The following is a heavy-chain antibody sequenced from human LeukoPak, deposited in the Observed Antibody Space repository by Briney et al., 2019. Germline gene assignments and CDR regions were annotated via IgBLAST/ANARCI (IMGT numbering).Heavy chain of an antibody. CDR1: GYTFTGYY. CDR2: INPNSGGT. J-gene: IGHJ4*02. D-gene: IGHD3-10*01. V-gene: IGHV1-2*02. CDR3: ARGRMVRGVISVVDY. Sequence: GASVKVSCKASGYTFTGYYMHWVRQAPGQGLEWMGWINPNSGGTNYAQKFQGRVTMTRDTSISTAYMELSRLRSDDTAVYYCARGRMVRGVISVVDYWGQGTLVTVSS.